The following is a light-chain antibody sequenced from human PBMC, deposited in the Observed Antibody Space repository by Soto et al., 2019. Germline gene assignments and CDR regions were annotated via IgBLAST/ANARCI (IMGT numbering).Light chain of an antibody. CDR2: DAF. J-gene: IGKJ2*01. CDR3: QQRGDWPRT. Sequence: EIVLTQSPATLSLSPGERATLTCRASQSVGSNLACYLQKPGQAPRLLIYDAFNRATGIPDRFSGSGSGTDFTLIISSLEPEDFAVYYCQQRGDWPRTFGQGTK. V-gene: IGKV3-11*01. CDR1: QSVGSN.